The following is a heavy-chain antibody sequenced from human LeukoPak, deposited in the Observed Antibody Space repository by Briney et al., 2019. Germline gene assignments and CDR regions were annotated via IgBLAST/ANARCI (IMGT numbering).Heavy chain of an antibody. D-gene: IGHD6-19*01. Sequence: AGGSLTLSCAASGFTFSIYAMHCVRQGAGKSLEWVSAIGTAGDTHYAGSVKGRFTISRENAKNSLYLQLNSLRAGDTAVYYCARVRSDSSGWYHVLDWGQGTLVTVSS. CDR2: IGTAGDT. CDR3: ARVRSDSSGWYHVLD. V-gene: IGHV3-13*01. CDR1: GFTFSIYA. J-gene: IGHJ4*02.